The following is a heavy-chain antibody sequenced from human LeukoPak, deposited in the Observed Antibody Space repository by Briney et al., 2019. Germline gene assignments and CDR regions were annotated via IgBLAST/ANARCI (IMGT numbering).Heavy chain of an antibody. D-gene: IGHD1-1*01. V-gene: IGHV4-38-2*02. CDR2: VYHSGIT. CDR3: ARTTGTSPGRAY. Sequence: KASETLSLTCTVPGFSIGSAYYWGWIRQPPGKGLEWIGNVYHSGITYYNPSLKSRISISADTSQNQFSLKLSSVTAADTAVYYCARTTGTSPGRAYWGQGTLVTVSS. J-gene: IGHJ4*02. CDR1: GFSIGSAYY.